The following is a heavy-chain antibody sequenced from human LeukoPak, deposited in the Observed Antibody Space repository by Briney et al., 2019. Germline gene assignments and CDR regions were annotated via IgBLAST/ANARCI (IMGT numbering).Heavy chain of an antibody. V-gene: IGHV3-74*01. Sequence: GGSLRLSCAASGFNFSNSWIHWVRQSPGKGLVWVSRISSDGSDSIYANSVKGRFTISRDNAKNTLYLEMNSLRAEETAVYFCARVPGGYGEFGWCDFWGQGTLVTVSS. CDR3: ARVPGGYGEFGWCDF. D-gene: IGHD4/OR15-4a*01. CDR2: ISSDGSDS. J-gene: IGHJ5*01. CDR1: GFNFSNSW.